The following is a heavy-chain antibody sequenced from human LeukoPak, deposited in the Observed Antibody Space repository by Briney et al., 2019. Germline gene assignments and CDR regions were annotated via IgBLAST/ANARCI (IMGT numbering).Heavy chain of an antibody. J-gene: IGHJ5*02. V-gene: IGHV3-74*01. D-gene: IGHD6-13*01. CDR3: ARGSSGYSTT. CDR2: INSDGSTT. Sequence: QPGGSLRLSCAASGPTLSSYWMHWVRQAPGKGLVWVSRINSDGSTTNYADSVQDRFSISRDNAKNTLYLQMNSLRAEDTAVYYCARGSSGYSTTWGQGTLVTVSS. CDR1: GPTLSSYW.